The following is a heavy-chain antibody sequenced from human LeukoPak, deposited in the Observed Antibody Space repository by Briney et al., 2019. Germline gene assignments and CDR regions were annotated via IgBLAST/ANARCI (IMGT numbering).Heavy chain of an antibody. D-gene: IGHD1-26*01. Sequence: SETLSLTCAVYGGSFRGYYWSWLRQPPGKGLEWIGEINHSGSTNYNPSLKSRVTISVDTSKNQFSLKLSSVTAADTAVYYCARHPYSGSYVDWGQGTLVTVSS. V-gene: IGHV4-34*01. J-gene: IGHJ4*02. CDR1: GGSFRGYY. CDR3: ARHPYSGSYVD. CDR2: INHSGST.